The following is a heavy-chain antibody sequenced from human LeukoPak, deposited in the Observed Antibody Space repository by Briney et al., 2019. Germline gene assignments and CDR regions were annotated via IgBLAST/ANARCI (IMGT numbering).Heavy chain of an antibody. Sequence: GGSLRLSCAASGFTFSSYAMSWVRQAPGKGLEWVSAISGSGGSTYYADSVKGRFTISRGNSKNTLYLQMNSLRAEDTAVYYCATLVGARKGVDYWGQGTLVTVSS. CDR1: GFTFSSYA. V-gene: IGHV3-23*01. D-gene: IGHD1-26*01. CDR3: ATLVGARKGVDY. J-gene: IGHJ4*02. CDR2: ISGSGGST.